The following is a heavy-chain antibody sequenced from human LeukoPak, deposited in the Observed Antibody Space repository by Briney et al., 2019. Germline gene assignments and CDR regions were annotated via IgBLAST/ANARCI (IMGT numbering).Heavy chain of an antibody. J-gene: IGHJ4*02. CDR2: INPNSGGT. Sequence: ASVKVSCKASGYTFTGYYMHWVRQAPGQGLEWMGWINPNSGGTNYAQKFQGRVTMTRDTSISTAYMELSRLRSDDTAVYYCARAPPVNSGWYVFGYWGQGTLVTVSS. V-gene: IGHV1-2*02. CDR3: ARAPPVNSGWYVFGY. CDR1: GYTFTGYY. D-gene: IGHD6-19*01.